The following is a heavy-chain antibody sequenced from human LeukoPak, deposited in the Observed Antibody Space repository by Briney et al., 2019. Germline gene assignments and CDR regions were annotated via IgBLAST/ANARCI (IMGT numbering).Heavy chain of an antibody. CDR2: IFTDGSTT. Sequence: GRSLRLSCVASEFDLFSYGMQWVRQAPGKGLVWVSRIFTDGSTTSYADSVKGRFTISRDNAKNTLYLEMKSLRVEDTAVYYCARELPREVTLDSWGQGTLVTVSP. J-gene: IGHJ5*01. D-gene: IGHD2-21*02. CDR1: EFDLFSYG. V-gene: IGHV3-74*01. CDR3: ARELPREVTLDS.